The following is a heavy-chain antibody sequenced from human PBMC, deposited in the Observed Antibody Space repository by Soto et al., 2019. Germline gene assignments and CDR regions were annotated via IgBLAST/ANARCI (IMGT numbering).Heavy chain of an antibody. D-gene: IGHD2-2*01. CDR1: GGTFSSYA. CDR3: AGRYCSSTSCPPAAGYYYYYGMDV. CDR2: IIPIFGTA. Sequence: QVQLVQSGAEVKKPGSSVKVSCKASGGTFSSYAISWVRQAPGQGLEWMGVIIPIFGTANYAQKFQGRVTIPADESTSTAYMELSSLRSEDTAVYYCAGRYCSSTSCPPAAGYYYYYGMDVWGQGTTVTVSS. J-gene: IGHJ6*02. V-gene: IGHV1-69*01.